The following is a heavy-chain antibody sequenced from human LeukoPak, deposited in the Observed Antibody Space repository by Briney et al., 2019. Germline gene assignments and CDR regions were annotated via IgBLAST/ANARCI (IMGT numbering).Heavy chain of an antibody. CDR1: GYTFTSYA. CDR2: INAGNGNT. V-gene: IGHV1-3*01. J-gene: IGHJ3*02. CDR3: ARPNRRGIVVVPAADSDAFDI. D-gene: IGHD2-2*01. Sequence: ASVKVSCKASGYTFTSYAMHWVRQAPGQRLEWMGWINAGNGNTKYSQKFQGRVTITRDTSTSTAYMELRSLRSDDTAVYYCARPNRRGIVVVPAADSDAFDIWGQGTMVTVSS.